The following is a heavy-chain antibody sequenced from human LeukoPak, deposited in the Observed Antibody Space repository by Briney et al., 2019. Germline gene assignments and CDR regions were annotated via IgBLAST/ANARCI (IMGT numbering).Heavy chain of an antibody. CDR1: GFXFSSYG. Sequence: PGGSLRLSCAASGFXFSSYGMHWVRQAPGKGLEWVAVIWYDGSNRYYADSVKGRFTISRDSAKNTVYLQMDSLRAEDTAVYYCARDTGHTYGRIDYWGQGTLVTVSS. D-gene: IGHD5-18*01. CDR2: IWYDGSNR. V-gene: IGHV3-33*01. J-gene: IGHJ4*02. CDR3: ARDTGHTYGRIDY.